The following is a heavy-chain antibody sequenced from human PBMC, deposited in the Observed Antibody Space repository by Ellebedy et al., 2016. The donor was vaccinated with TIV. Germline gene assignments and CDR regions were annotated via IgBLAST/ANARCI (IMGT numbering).Heavy chain of an antibody. D-gene: IGHD4-17*01. V-gene: IGHV3-53*01. Sequence: PGGSLRLSCAASGLTVNDNYMNWVRQTPGQGLEWVALLYADGTTPYTDSVRGRFTISRDSSTNTLFLQMTRLRPEDTAVYYCATDPTVTTATYFDNWGQGTLVTVSS. J-gene: IGHJ4*02. CDR3: ATDPTVTTATYFDN. CDR1: GLTVNDNY. CDR2: LYADGTT.